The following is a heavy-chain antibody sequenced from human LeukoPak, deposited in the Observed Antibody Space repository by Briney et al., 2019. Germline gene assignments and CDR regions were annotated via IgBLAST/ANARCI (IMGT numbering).Heavy chain of an antibody. CDR3: ARAGEQLVFIYYYYYMDV. J-gene: IGHJ6*03. Sequence: GASVKVSCKASGHTFTSYYMHWVRQAPGQGLEWMGIINPSGGSTSYAQKFQGRVTMTRDMSTSTVYMELSSLRSEDTAVYYCARAGEQLVFIYYYYYMDVWGKGTTVTVSS. V-gene: IGHV1-46*01. CDR2: INPSGGST. D-gene: IGHD6-6*01. CDR1: GHTFTSYY.